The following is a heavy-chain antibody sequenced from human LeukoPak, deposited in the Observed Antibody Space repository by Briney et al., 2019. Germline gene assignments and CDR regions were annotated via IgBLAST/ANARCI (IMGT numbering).Heavy chain of an antibody. CDR3: ARDGRYYDSSGLDY. CDR1: GGSISSGDYY. CDR2: IYYSRST. V-gene: IGHV4-30-4*01. J-gene: IGHJ4*02. Sequence: SETLSLTCTVSGGSISSGDYYWSWIRQPPGKGLEWIGYIYYSRSTYYNPSLKSRVTISVDTSKNQFSLKLSSVTAADTAVYYCARDGRYYDSSGLDYWGQGTLVTVSS. D-gene: IGHD3-22*01.